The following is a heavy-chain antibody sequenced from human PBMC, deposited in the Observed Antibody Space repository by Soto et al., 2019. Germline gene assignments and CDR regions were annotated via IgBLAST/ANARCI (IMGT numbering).Heavy chain of an antibody. CDR2: IKQDGSEK. V-gene: IGHV3-7*03. J-gene: IGHJ4*02. Sequence: GGSLRLSCAASGFTFSSYWMSWGRQAPGKGLEWVANIKQDGSEKYYVDSVKGRFTISRDNAKNSLYLQMNSLRAEDTAVYYCARDLEYSYGCFDYWGQGTLVTVSS. D-gene: IGHD5-18*01. CDR3: ARDLEYSYGCFDY. CDR1: GFTFSSYW.